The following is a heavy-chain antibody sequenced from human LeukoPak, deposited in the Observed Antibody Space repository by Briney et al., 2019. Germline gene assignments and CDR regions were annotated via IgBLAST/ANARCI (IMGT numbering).Heavy chain of an antibody. D-gene: IGHD4-17*01. V-gene: IGHV1-18*01. CDR2: ISAYNGNT. CDR3: ARDRITVTTPYFDY. J-gene: IGHJ4*02. Sequence: GASVKVSCKASGYTFTSYGISWVRQAPGQGLEWMGWISAYNGNTNYAQKLQGRVTMTTDTSTSTAYMELRSLRSDDTAFYYCARDRITVTTPYFDYWGQGTLVTVPS. CDR1: GYTFTSYG.